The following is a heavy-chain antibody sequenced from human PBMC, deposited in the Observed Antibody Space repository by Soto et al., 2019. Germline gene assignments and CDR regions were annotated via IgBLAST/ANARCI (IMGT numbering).Heavy chain of an antibody. V-gene: IGHV1-8*01. D-gene: IGHD5-18*01. Sequence: AAAVKVSCKACGCTFTKNDVSWVRQATGQGLEWMGWMNPGSGDTGYAQKFQGRVTMTRDISIATAYMELTSLTSEDTAIYYCARMESFGSLNWFDPWGQGTLVTVSS. CDR2: MNPGSGDT. CDR3: ARMESFGSLNWFDP. CDR1: GCTFTKND. J-gene: IGHJ5*02.